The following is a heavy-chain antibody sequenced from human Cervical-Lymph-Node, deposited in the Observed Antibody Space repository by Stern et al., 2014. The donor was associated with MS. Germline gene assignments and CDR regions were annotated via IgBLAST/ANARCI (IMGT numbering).Heavy chain of an antibody. CDR2: IYWDDDK. J-gene: IGHJ6*02. CDR3: ARYDSSGSYYPYYFGVDV. D-gene: IGHD3-22*01. V-gene: IGHV2-5*02. CDR1: GFSLTTDGVG. Sequence: QVPLRESGPSLVKPTQTLTLTCSFSGFSLTTDGVGVGWIRQHPGKALEWLAVIYWDDDKRYSPSLKSRLTITKDTSKNKVVLTMTNLDPVDTATYYCARYDSSGSYYPYYFGVDVWGQGTTVTVSS.